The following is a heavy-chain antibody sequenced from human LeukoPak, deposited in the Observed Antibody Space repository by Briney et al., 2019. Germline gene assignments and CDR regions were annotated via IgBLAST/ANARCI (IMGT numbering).Heavy chain of an antibody. V-gene: IGHV3-7*01. CDR2: IKQDGREK. CDR3: AQECVDSSGYYYVPNWFDP. J-gene: IGHJ5*02. CDR1: GVTFSSYW. D-gene: IGHD3-22*01. Sequence: GGSLRLSCAASGVTFSSYWMSWVRQAPGKGLEWVANIKQDGREKYYVDSVKGRFTISRDNAKNSLYLQMNSLRAEDTAVYYCAQECVDSSGYYYVPNWFDPWGQGTLVTVSS.